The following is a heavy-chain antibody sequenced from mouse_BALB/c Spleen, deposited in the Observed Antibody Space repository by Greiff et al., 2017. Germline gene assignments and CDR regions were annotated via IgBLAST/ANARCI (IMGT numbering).Heavy chain of an antibody. CDR2: INPGSGGT. CDR1: GYAFTNYL. J-gene: IGHJ3*01. Sequence: QVQLQQSGAELVRPGTSVKVSCKASGYAFTNYLLEWVKQRPGQGLEWIGVINPGSGGTNYNEKFKGKATLTADKSSSTAYMQLSSLTSDDSAVYFCARRRSGYYYTYWGQGTLVTVSA. CDR3: ARRRSGYYYTY. D-gene: IGHD1-1*01. V-gene: IGHV1-54*01.